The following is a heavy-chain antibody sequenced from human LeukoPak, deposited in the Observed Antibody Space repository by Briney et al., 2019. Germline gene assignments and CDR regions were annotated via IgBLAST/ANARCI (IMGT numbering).Heavy chain of an antibody. CDR3: ARDYKYAFDN. Sequence: GGSLRLSCAASGFTFSDYSMNWVRQAPGKGLEWISYIGIDSGNTIYADSVKGRFTISGDKAKNSLYLQMNSLRVEGTAVYYCARDYKYAFDNWGQGTLVTVSS. CDR1: GFTFSDYS. V-gene: IGHV3-48*01. D-gene: IGHD5-24*01. CDR2: IGIDSGNT. J-gene: IGHJ4*02.